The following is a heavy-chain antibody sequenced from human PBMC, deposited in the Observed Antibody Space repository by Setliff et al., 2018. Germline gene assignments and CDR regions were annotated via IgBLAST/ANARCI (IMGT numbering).Heavy chain of an antibody. CDR3: ARVVDMGWFDP. Sequence: PGGSLRLSCAASGFTFSSYWMSWVRQAPGKGLEWVANINEDGSEKYYMDSVKGRFTISRDNAKNSLYLQMNSLRVEDTAVYYCARVVDMGWFDPWGQGTLVTVSS. V-gene: IGHV3-7*03. CDR2: INEDGSEK. CDR1: GFTFSSYW. J-gene: IGHJ5*02.